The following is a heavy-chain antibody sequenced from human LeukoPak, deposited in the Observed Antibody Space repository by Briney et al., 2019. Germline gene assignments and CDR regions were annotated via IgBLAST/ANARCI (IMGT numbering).Heavy chain of an antibody. CDR3: ARDERDDRSA. D-gene: IGHD3-22*01. J-gene: IGHJ4*02. CDR1: GGSISSGDYY. Sequence: SETLSLTCTVSGGSISSGDYYWSWIRQPPGKGLEWIGYIYYSGSTYYNPSLKSRVTISVDSSKNQFSLKLSSVTAADTAVYYCARDERDDRSAWGQGTLVTVSS. V-gene: IGHV4-30-4*01. CDR2: IYYSGST.